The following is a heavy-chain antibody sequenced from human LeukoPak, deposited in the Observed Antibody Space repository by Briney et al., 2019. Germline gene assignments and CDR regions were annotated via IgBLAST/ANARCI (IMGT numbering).Heavy chain of an antibody. Sequence: GGSLRLSCAASGFPFSISWMHWFRQVPGKGLMWVSRITTDETTTYADSVRGRFTISRDNAKNTVYLQMNSLRDEDTAVYYCARNPGGIGDYWGQGTLVTVSS. CDR3: ARNPGGIGDY. V-gene: IGHV3-74*01. CDR2: ITTDETT. CDR1: GFPFSISW. J-gene: IGHJ4*02. D-gene: IGHD4-23*01.